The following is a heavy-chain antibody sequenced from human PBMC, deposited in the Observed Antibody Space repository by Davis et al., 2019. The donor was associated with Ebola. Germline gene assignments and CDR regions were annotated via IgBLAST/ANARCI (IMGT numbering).Heavy chain of an antibody. J-gene: IGHJ6*02. Sequence: ASVKVSCKASGYTFTNYYMHWVRQAPGQGLEWMGIIQPSFGSAKYARIFQGRVSMTWDTSTSTVYMEVTSLRSEDTAVYYCARAKGPTDVWGQGTTVTVS. V-gene: IGHV1-46*01. CDR2: IQPSFGSA. CDR1: GYTFTNYY. CDR3: ARAKGPTDV.